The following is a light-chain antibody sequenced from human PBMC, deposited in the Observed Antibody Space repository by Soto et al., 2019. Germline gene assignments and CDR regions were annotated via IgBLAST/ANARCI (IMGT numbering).Light chain of an antibody. V-gene: IGLV2-8*01. CDR3: SSFAGNDNYV. Sequence: QSALTQPPSASASPGQSVTISCTGTSSDVGGYDYVSWYQQHPGKAPKLMIYEVTKRPSGVPDRFSGSKSGNTASLTVSGLQAEDEADYYCSSFAGNDNYVFGTGTKVTVL. J-gene: IGLJ1*01. CDR2: EVT. CDR1: SSDVGGYDY.